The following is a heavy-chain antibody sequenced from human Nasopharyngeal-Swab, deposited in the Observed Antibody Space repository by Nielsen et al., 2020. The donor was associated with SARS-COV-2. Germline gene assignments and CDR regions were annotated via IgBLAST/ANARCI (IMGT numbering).Heavy chain of an antibody. CDR2: IYPGDSDT. Sequence: KVSCKGSGYSFTSYWIGWVRQMPGKGLEWMGIIYPGDSDTRYSPSFQGQVTISADKSISTAYLQWSSLKASDTAMYYCARLRSSSWYDPGDFQHWGQGTLVTVSS. J-gene: IGHJ1*01. CDR1: GYSFTSYW. D-gene: IGHD6-13*01. V-gene: IGHV5-51*01. CDR3: ARLRSSSWYDPGDFQH.